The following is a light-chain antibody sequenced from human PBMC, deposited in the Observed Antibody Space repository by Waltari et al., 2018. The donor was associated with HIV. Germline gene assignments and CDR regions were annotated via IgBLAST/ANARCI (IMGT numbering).Light chain of an antibody. CDR2: DAS. V-gene: IGKV3-11*01. J-gene: IGKJ5*01. CDR3: QQRSNWPPSIT. Sequence: EIVLTQSRATLTLSPGERATLSCRDSQSVSSYLAWYQQQPGQAPRLLLYDASNRATGIPARFSGSGSGTDFTLTISSLEPEDFAVYYCQQRSNWPPSITFGQGTRLEI. CDR1: QSVSSY.